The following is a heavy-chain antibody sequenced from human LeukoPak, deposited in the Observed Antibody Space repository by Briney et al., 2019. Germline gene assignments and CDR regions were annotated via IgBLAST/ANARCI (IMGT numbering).Heavy chain of an antibody. D-gene: IGHD4-17*01. V-gene: IGHV3-7*01. CDR1: DFTFSNYW. J-gene: IGHJ4*02. CDR2: LKQDGSEI. Sequence: GGSLRLSCVASDFTFSNYWMSWVREAPGRGLEWVGNLKQDGSEIYYLDSVKGRFTISRDNTKNSLYLQMNSLRAEDTAVYYCATIEAVRFHYWGQGTLVTVSS. CDR3: ATIEAVRFHY.